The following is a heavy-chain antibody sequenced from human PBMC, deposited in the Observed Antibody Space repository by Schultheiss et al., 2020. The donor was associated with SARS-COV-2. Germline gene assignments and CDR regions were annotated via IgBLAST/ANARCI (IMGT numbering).Heavy chain of an antibody. Sequence: GGSLRLSCAASGFTFSSYAMSWVRQAPGKGLEWVSAISGSGGSTYYADSVRGRFTISRDNSNNILFLQMNSLRAEDTAFYHCAKGKGQQMALDMWGQGTLVTVSS. D-gene: IGHD6-13*01. V-gene: IGHV3-23*01. J-gene: IGHJ3*02. CDR2: ISGSGGST. CDR1: GFTFSSYA. CDR3: AKGKGQQMALDM.